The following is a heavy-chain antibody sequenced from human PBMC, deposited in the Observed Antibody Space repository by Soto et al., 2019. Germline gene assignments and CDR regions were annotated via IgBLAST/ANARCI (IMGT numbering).Heavy chain of an antibody. D-gene: IGHD3-10*01. Sequence: QVQLQESGPGLVRPSETLSLICTVSGGSINSYYWCWIRQPPGKGLDWIGYIYYTGASNYYPSLKSRVTIAVDASKNHFSLKLTSVTAADTAVYYCASGFGEMANWGQGTLVTVSS. CDR2: IYYTGAS. CDR1: GGSINSYY. CDR3: ASGFGEMAN. V-gene: IGHV4-59*01. J-gene: IGHJ4*02.